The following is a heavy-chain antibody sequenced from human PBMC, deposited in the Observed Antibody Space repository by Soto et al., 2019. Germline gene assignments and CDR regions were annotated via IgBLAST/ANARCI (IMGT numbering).Heavy chain of an antibody. CDR3: ARVTGPSYYYYYYGMDV. V-gene: IGHV1-69*13. CDR2: IIPIFGTA. J-gene: IGHJ6*02. Sequence: SVKVSCKASGGTFSSYAISWVRQAPGQGLEWMGGIIPIFGTANYAQKFQGRVTITADESTSTAYMELSSLRSEDTAVYYCARVTGPSYYYYYYGMDVWGQGTTVTVSS. CDR1: GGTFSSYA.